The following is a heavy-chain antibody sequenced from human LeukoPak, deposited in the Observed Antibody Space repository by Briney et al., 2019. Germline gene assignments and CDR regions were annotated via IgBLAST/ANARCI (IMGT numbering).Heavy chain of an antibody. Sequence: SETLSLTCTVSGYSISSGYYWGWIRQPPGKGLEWIGSIYHSGSTYYNPSLESRVTISVDTSKNQFSLKLSSVTAADTAVYYCARGRGEYYDSSGYRYWGQGTLVTVSS. CDR3: ARGRGEYYDSSGYRY. J-gene: IGHJ4*02. D-gene: IGHD3-22*01. CDR1: GYSISSGYY. V-gene: IGHV4-38-2*02. CDR2: IYHSGST.